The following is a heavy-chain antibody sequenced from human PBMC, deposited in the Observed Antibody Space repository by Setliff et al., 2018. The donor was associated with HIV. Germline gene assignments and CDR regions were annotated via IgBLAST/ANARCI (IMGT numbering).Heavy chain of an antibody. CDR2: MNPNSGNT. Sequence: GASVKVSCKASGYTFTNYDINWVRQAPGQGLEWMGWMNPNSGNTGYAQKFQGRVTMTRNTSIRTAYMELSSLRSEDTAVYYCARGHLDYNFWDEVLGNWFDPWGQGTSVTVSS. J-gene: IGHJ5*02. CDR3: ARGHLDYNFWDEVLGNWFDP. CDR1: GYTFTNYD. D-gene: IGHD3-3*01. V-gene: IGHV1-8*02.